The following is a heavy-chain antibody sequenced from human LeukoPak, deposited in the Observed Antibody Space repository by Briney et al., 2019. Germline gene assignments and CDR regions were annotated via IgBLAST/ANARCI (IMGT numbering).Heavy chain of an antibody. V-gene: IGHV1-24*01. D-gene: IGHD2-2*01. CDR2: FDPEDGET. CDR1: GYTLTELS. J-gene: IGHJ5*02. CDR3: ATVVPAATTALFDP. Sequence: GASVNVSCKVSGYTLTELSMHWVRQAPGKGLEWMGGFDPEDGETIYAQKFQGRVTMTEDTSTDTAYMELSSLRSEDTAVYYCATVVPAATTALFDPWGQGTLVTVSS.